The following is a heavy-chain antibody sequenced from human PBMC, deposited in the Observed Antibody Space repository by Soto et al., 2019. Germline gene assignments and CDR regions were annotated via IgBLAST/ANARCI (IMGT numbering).Heavy chain of an antibody. CDR1: RGSISSDNW. Sequence: QVQLQESGPRLVKPSGTLSLTCVVSRGSISSDNWWSWVRQPPGKGLQWIGEIYHTGSTNYAPSLKSRVIISIDKSTNQFSLNLNSVTAAATAVYYCARVACSGGSCSSDYWGQGTLVTVSS. CDR2: IYHTGST. J-gene: IGHJ4*02. V-gene: IGHV4-4*02. D-gene: IGHD2-15*01. CDR3: ARVACSGGSCSSDY.